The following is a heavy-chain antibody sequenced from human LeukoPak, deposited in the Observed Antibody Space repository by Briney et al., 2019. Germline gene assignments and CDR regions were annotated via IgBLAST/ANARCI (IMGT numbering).Heavy chain of an antibody. J-gene: IGHJ5*02. V-gene: IGHV1-24*01. D-gene: IGHD1-1*01. CDR2: VNPEDGET. CDR3: AIAQNWKAGWFDP. CDR1: GYTFTSYY. Sequence: ASVKVSCKASGYTFTSYYMHWVRQAPGKGLEWMGGVNPEDGETIYAQKFQGRVTMTEDTPIDTTYMEVSSLRSEDTAVYFCAIAQNWKAGWFDPWGQGTLVTVSS.